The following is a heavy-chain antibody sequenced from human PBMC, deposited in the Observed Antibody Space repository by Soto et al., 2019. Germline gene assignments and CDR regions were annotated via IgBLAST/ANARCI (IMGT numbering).Heavy chain of an antibody. CDR1: GGSISGSSYY. CDR3: ARPYYDFWSGYPYNWFDP. D-gene: IGHD3-3*01. V-gene: IGHV4-39*01. CDR2: IYYSGST. J-gene: IGHJ5*02. Sequence: PSETLSLTCTVSGGSISGSSYYWGWIRQPPGKGLEWIGSIYYSGSTYYNPSLKSRVTISVATSKNQFSLKLSSVTAADTAVYYCARPYYDFWSGYPYNWFDPWGQGTLVTVSS.